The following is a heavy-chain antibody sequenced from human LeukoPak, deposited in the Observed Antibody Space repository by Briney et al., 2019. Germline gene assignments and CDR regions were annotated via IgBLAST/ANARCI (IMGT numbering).Heavy chain of an antibody. D-gene: IGHD5-12*01. CDR3: VREGYSRYDFDY. V-gene: IGHV4-61*02. J-gene: IGHJ4*02. CDR2: TYIIAST. Sequence: ASQTLSLTSTVSGGSVSIANSYCSCIRHPPGKGLGWKGRTYIIASTNYNPSLKSPVTISIDTSTSNNQFYINPSSVPVHDTAVYYCVREGYSRYDFDYWGQGALVTVSS. CDR1: GGSVSIANSY.